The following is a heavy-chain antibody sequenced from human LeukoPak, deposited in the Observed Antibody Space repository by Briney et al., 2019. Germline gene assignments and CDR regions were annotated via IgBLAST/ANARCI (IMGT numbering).Heavy chain of an antibody. CDR3: AKDKNALCSISCRSEFDY. D-gene: IGHD3-3*02. CDR1: GFIFSNYG. CDR2: VSYDGTSR. J-gene: IGHJ4*02. V-gene: IGHV3-30*18. Sequence: GGSLRLSCTASGFIFSNYGMHWVRQAPGKGLEWVALVSYDGTSRFNADSVKGRFTISRDNSKNMLYLQMNSLRAEDTAVYYCAKDKNALCSISCRSEFDYWGQGTLVTVSS.